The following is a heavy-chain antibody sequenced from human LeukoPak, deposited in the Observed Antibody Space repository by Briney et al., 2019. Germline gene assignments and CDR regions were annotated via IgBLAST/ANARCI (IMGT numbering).Heavy chain of an antibody. CDR2: ISGSGGST. V-gene: IGHV3-23*01. D-gene: IGHD3-9*01. Sequence: GGSLRLSCAVSGFTFSSYDMSWVRQAPGKGLGWVSGISGSGGSTYYADSVKGRFTISRDTSKNALYLQMNSLRVEDTAVYYCAKVGQNYDILTYYFDYWGQGTLVTVSS. CDR3: AKVGQNYDILTYYFDY. J-gene: IGHJ4*02. CDR1: GFTFSSYD.